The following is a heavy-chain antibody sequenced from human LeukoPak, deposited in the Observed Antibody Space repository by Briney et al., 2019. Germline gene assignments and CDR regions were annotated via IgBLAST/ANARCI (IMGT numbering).Heavy chain of an antibody. Sequence: GESLKISCKASGYSFTQYWIGWVRQVPGKGLELMGIIYPDDSDTKYSPSFEGQVTFSADRSIKTAYLQWSSLKASDSAIYYCAKLRLSAAVASFSDHWGQGTLVTVSS. J-gene: IGHJ5*02. CDR3: AKLRLSAAVASFSDH. V-gene: IGHV5-51*01. D-gene: IGHD2-15*01. CDR1: GYSFTQYW. CDR2: IYPDDSDT.